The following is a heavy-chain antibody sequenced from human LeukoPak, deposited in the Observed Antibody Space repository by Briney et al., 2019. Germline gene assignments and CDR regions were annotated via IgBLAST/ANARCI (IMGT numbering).Heavy chain of an antibody. Sequence: SETLSLTCTVSGGSISSSSYYWGWIRQPPGKGLEWIGSIYYSGSTYYNPSLKSRVTISVDTSKNQFSLKLSSVTAADTAVYYCARLKLQYYYYYMDVWGKGTTVTVSS. CDR3: ARLKLQYYYYYMDV. J-gene: IGHJ6*03. V-gene: IGHV4-39*01. D-gene: IGHD2-15*01. CDR2: IYYSGST. CDR1: GGSISSSSYY.